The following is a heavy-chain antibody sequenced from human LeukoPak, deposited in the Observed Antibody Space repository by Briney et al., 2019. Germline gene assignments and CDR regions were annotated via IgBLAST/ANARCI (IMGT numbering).Heavy chain of an antibody. V-gene: IGHV3-23*01. D-gene: IGHD3-10*01. Sequence: GGSLRLSCAASGFTFSDYYMSWIRQAPGKGLEWVSAISGSGGSTYYADSVKGRFTISRDNSKNTLYLQMNSLRAEDTAVYYCAKHWRGPYYYYYMDVWGKGTTVTVSS. CDR3: AKHWRGPYYYYYMDV. J-gene: IGHJ6*03. CDR1: GFTFSDYY. CDR2: ISGSGGST.